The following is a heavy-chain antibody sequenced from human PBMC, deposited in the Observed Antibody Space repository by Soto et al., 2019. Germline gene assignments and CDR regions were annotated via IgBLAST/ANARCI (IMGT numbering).Heavy chain of an antibody. CDR2: IYPSDSTT. CDR3: ARHGFYGDYSSNYFDP. Sequence: GESLKISCNGSGYSFTNYWIAWVRQMPGKGLEYMGIIYPSDSTTRYSPSFKGQVTISADKSISTAYLQWNSLKASDTAMYYCARHGFYGDYSSNYFDPWGQGTLVTVSS. CDR1: GYSFTNYW. V-gene: IGHV5-51*01. D-gene: IGHD4-17*01. J-gene: IGHJ5*02.